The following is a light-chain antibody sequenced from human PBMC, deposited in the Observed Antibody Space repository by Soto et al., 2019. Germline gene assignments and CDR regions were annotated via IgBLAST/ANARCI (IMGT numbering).Light chain of an antibody. J-gene: IGKJ1*01. Sequence: DIQMTQSPSSLSAVVGDRVTITCRASRGMGDRLAWFQQKPGKAPQFLIQAASNLQSGVPSRVSGSGSLKEFILSINSLQPEDIATYYCLQVSSFPRTFRQGTKVEIK. CDR2: AAS. V-gene: IGKV1-12*01. CDR3: LQVSSFPRT. CDR1: RGMGDR.